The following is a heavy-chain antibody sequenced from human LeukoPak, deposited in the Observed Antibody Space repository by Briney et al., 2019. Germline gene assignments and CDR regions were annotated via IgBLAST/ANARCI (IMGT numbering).Heavy chain of an antibody. CDR1: GYTFTAYY. D-gene: IGHD2-21*01. V-gene: IGHV1-2*02. CDR3: ARASDIYSLYNWFDL. Sequence: AASVKVSCKTSGYTFTAYYIHWVRQAPGQGLEWMGWINPNSGGTNYAQKFQGRVTMTRDTSISTVYMELGRLRSDDTAVYYCARASDIYSLYNWFDLWGQGTLVTVSS. CDR2: INPNSGGT. J-gene: IGHJ5*02.